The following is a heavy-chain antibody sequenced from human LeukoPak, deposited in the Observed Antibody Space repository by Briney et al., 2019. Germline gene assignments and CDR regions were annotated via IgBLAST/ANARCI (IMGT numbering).Heavy chain of an antibody. D-gene: IGHD3-22*01. J-gene: IGHJ4*02. CDR2: ISAYNGNT. Sequence: ASVKVSCKASGYTFTSYGISWVRQVPGQGLEWMGWISAYNGNTNYAQKLQGRVTMTTDTSTSTAYMELRSLRSDNTAVYYCARAHYYDSSGYYLNFDYWGQGTLVTVSS. V-gene: IGHV1-18*01. CDR1: GYTFTSYG. CDR3: ARAHYYDSSGYYLNFDY.